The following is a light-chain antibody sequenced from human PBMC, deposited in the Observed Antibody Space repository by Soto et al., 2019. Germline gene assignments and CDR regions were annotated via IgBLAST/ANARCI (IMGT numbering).Light chain of an antibody. CDR1: SSDVGGYNY. CDR3: CSYAGSSWV. V-gene: IGLV2-11*01. J-gene: IGLJ3*02. CDR2: DVS. Sequence: QSALTQPRSVSGSPGQLVTISCTGTSSDVGGYNYVSWYQQHPGKAPKLMIYDVSKGPSGVPDRFSGAKAGNTASLTISGLQAEDEADYYCCSYAGSSWVFGGGTKLTVL.